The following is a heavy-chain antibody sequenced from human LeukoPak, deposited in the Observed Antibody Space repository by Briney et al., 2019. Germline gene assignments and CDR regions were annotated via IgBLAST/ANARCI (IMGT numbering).Heavy chain of an antibody. J-gene: IGHJ4*02. D-gene: IGHD6-19*01. V-gene: IGHV3-30-3*01. CDR2: ISYDGSNK. CDR3: ARDRIAVAGTAVDY. Sequence: GGSLSLSCAASGFTFSGYWMHWVRQAPGKGLEWVAVISYDGSNKYYADSVKGRFTISRDNSKNTLYLQMNSLRAENTAVYYCARDRIAVAGTAVDYWGQGTLVTVSS. CDR1: GFTFSGYW.